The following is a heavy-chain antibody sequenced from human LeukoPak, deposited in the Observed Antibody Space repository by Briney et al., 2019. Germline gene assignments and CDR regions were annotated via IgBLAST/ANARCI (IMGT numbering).Heavy chain of an antibody. CDR1: AGSISSTIHY. J-gene: IGHJ4*02. V-gene: IGHV4-39*07. CDR2: IYYSGST. D-gene: IGHD3-10*01. Sequence: PSETLSLTCTVSAGSISSTIHYWGWIRQPPGKGLEWIGSIYYSGSTYYNPSLKSRVTISVDTSKNQFSLKLSSVTAADTAVYYCAGRITMVRGVITQHIYYFDYWGQGTLVTVSS. CDR3: AGRITMVRGVITQHIYYFDY.